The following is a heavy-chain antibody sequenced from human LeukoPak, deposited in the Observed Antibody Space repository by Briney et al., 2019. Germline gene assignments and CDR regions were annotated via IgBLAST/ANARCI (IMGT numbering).Heavy chain of an antibody. D-gene: IGHD2-2*01. V-gene: IGHV3-23*01. J-gene: IGHJ4*02. CDR3: ARRYRLLGNAFDY. Sequence: GGSLRLSCAASGFTFSSYALSWVRQAPGKGLEWVSAINNIGDSTYYADSVKGRFTISRDNSKNTLYLQMNSLRAEDTAVYYCARRYRLLGNAFDYWGQGTLVTVSS. CDR1: GFTFSSYA. CDR2: INNIGDST.